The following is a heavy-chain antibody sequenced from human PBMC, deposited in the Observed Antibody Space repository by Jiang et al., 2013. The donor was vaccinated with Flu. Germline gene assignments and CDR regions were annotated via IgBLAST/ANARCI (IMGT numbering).Heavy chain of an antibody. Sequence: GSGLVKPSQTLSLTCTVSGGSISSGSYHWSWIRQPAGKGPEWIGRIHIGGTTNYNASLKSRVTISLDTSKNQFSLKLSSVTAADTAMYYCARGYCSGGSCPSPFNWFDPWGPGNPGHRLL. V-gene: IGHV4-61*02. CDR3: ARGYCSGGSCPSPFNWFDP. CDR2: IHIGGTT. CDR1: GGSISSGSYH. J-gene: IGHJ5*02. D-gene: IGHD2-15*01.